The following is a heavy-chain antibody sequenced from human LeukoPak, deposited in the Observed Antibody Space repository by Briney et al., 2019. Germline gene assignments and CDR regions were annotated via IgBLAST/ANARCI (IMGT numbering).Heavy chain of an antibody. CDR3: VRDWDHFDFDS. J-gene: IGHJ5*01. V-gene: IGHV3-74*01. D-gene: IGHD1-26*01. Sequence: GGSLRLSCAASGLTFRDYWMHWIRQAPGKGLVWVSRIKGDGSHTIYADSVKGRFTISRDNAKNTLYLQMKSLRVEDTALYYCVRDWDHFDFDSWGQGTLVAVSS. CDR1: GLTFRDYW. CDR2: IKGDGSHT.